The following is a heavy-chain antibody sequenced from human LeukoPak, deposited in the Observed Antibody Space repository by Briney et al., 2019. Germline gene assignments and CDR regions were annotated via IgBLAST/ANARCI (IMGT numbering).Heavy chain of an antibody. CDR2: IYYSGST. D-gene: IGHD2-21*01. CDR1: GGSISSSSYY. J-gene: IGHJ5*02. V-gene: IGHV4-39*07. Sequence: SETLSLTCTVSGGSISSSSYYWGWIRQPPGKGLEWIGSIYYSGSTNYNPSLKSRVTISVDTSKNQFSLKLNSVTPEDTAVYYCARGGDNWFDPWGQGTLVTVSS. CDR3: ARGGDNWFDP.